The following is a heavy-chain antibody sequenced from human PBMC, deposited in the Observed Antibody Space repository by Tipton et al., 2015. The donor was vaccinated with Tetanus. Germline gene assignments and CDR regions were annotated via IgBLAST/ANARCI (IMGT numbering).Heavy chain of an antibody. CDR1: GFTFNGYG. J-gene: IGHJ4*02. CDR2: SWYDGTDK. V-gene: IGHV3-33*01. D-gene: IGHD2-15*01. CDR3: AREADCSGGSCFSGDFDT. Sequence: SLRLSCAASGFTFNGYGMHWVRQAPGKGLEWLAVSWYDGTDKYYADSGKGRFTISRDNSKNTLYLQMNSLRAEDTALYYCAREADCSGGSCFSGDFDTWGQGTQVTVSS.